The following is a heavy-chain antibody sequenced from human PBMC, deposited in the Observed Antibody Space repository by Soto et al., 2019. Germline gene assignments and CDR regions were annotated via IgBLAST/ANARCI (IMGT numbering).Heavy chain of an antibody. Sequence: SVKVSCKASGGTFDTYAISWVRQAPGQGLEWMGGVIPMFLKPNYAQKFKGRVTITAVKSTNTVYMEMISLMSEGTAVYYCVRGGGEMANPPPYLYWGQGTQVTVSS. J-gene: IGHJ4*02. CDR1: GGTFDTYA. D-gene: IGHD3-16*01. CDR3: VRGGGEMANPPPYLY. CDR2: VIPMFLKP. V-gene: IGHV1-69*06.